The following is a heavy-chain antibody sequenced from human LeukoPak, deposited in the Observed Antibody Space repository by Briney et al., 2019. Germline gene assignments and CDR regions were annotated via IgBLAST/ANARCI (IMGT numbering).Heavy chain of an antibody. Sequence: GGSLRLSCAASGFTFDDYAMHWVRQAPGKGLEWVSGISWNSGSIGYADSVKGRFTISRDNAKNSLYLQMNSLRAEDTALYYCANDIFSSIAVAGTNFDYWGQGTLVTVSS. J-gene: IGHJ4*02. CDR3: ANDIFSSIAVAGTNFDY. V-gene: IGHV3-9*01. CDR1: GFTFDDYA. D-gene: IGHD6-19*01. CDR2: ISWNSGSI.